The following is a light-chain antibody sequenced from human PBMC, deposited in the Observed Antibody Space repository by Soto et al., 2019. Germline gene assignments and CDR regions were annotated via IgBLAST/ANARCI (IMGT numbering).Light chain of an antibody. CDR2: GAS. CDR1: QSVSSN. Sequence: EIVMTQSPATLSVSPEERATLSCRASQSVSSNLAWYQQQPGQAPRLLIYGASTRATGIPGRFSGGGSGTEFTLTISSLQSEDFAVYYCQQYGHWWTFGQGTKVDIK. J-gene: IGKJ1*01. CDR3: QQYGHWWT. V-gene: IGKV3-15*01.